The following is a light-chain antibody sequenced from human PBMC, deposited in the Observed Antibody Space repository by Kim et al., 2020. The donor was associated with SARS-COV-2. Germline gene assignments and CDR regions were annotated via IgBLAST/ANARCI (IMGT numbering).Light chain of an antibody. V-gene: IGKV3-20*01. CDR2: GAS. CDR3: QQYGSSPLT. CDR1: QSVTSQ. J-gene: IGKJ4*01. Sequence: EIVLTQSPGTLSLSPGERATLSCRASQSVTSQLAWYQQKPGQAPRLLIYGASSRATGIPDRFSGSGSGTDFTVTISRLEPEDFAVYYCQQYGSSPLTFGGGTKLEI.